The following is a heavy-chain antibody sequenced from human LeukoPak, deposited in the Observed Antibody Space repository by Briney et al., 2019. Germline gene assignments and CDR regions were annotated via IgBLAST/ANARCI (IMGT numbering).Heavy chain of an antibody. J-gene: IGHJ5*02. V-gene: IGHV4-39*01. CDR3: ARQSTIAAARIDP. D-gene: IGHD6-25*01. CDR1: GASVSSGSYY. Sequence: SETLSLTCNVSGASVSSGSYYWSWIRQPPGRGLEWIANIYYSGSAYYSPSLKSRVTVSVDTSKNQFSLKLNSVTAADTAVYYCARQSTIAAARIDPWGQGTLVTVSS. CDR2: IYYSGSA.